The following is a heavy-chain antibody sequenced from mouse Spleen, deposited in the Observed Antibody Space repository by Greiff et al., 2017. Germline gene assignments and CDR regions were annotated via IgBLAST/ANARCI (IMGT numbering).Heavy chain of an antibody. D-gene: IGHD1-1*01. CDR2: IYPGDGDT. CDR3: ARSITTVVAKRAMDY. CDR1: GYAFSSSW. J-gene: IGHJ4*01. V-gene: IGHV1-82*01. Sequence: VQLVESGPELVKPGASVKISCKASGYAFSSSWMNWVKQRPGKGLEWIGRIYPGDGDTNYNGKFKGKATLTADKSSSTAYMQLSSLTSEDSAVYFCARSITTVVAKRAMDYWGQGTSVTVSS.